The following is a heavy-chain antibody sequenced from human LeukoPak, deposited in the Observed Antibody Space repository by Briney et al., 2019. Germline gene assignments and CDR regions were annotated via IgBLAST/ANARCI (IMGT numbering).Heavy chain of an antibody. J-gene: IGHJ6*03. CDR1: GGTFSSYA. CDR2: IIPIFGTA. D-gene: IGHD3-3*01. CDR3: ARDGLLRFLEWFHPYYYMDV. V-gene: IGHV1-69*05. Sequence: ASVKVSCKASGGTFSSYAISWVRQAPGQGLEWMGGIIPIFGTANYAQKFQGRVTMTRDTSISTAYMELSRLRSDDTAVYYCARDGLLRFLEWFHPYYYMDVWGKGTTVTVSS.